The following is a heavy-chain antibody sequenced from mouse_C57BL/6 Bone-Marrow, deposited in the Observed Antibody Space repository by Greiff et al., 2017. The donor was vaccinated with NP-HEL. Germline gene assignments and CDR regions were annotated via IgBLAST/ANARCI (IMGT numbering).Heavy chain of an antibody. Sequence: VQLKQSGPVLVKPGASVKMSCKASGYTFTDYYMNWVKQSHGKSLEWIGVINPYNGGTSYNQKFKGKATLTVDKSSSTAYMELNSLTSEDSAVYYCARVGPPTWDEDDYGGRGTTLTVSA. CDR1: GYTFTDYY. V-gene: IGHV1-19*01. J-gene: IGHJ2*01. CDR2: INPYNGGT. CDR3: ARVGPPTWDEDDY. D-gene: IGHD4-1*01.